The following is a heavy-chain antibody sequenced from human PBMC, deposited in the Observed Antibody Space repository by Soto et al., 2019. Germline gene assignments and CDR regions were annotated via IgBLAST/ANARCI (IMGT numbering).Heavy chain of an antibody. CDR3: ARDPRLVAVAGHFDY. D-gene: IGHD6-19*01. CDR1: GYTFTSYG. V-gene: IGHV1-18*01. J-gene: IGHJ4*02. CDR2: ISAYNGNT. Sequence: QVQLVQSGAEVKKPGASVKVSCKASGYTFTSYGISWVRQAPGQGLEWMGWISAYNGNTNYAQKLQGRVTMTTDTSTSTADMELRSLRSDDTAVYYCARDPRLVAVAGHFDYWGQGTLVTVSS.